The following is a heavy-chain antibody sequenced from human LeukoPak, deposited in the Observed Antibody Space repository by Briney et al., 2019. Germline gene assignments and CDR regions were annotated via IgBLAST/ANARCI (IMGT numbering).Heavy chain of an antibody. J-gene: IGHJ5*02. CDR3: ARGGWQQLATEELLPPRLNWFDP. CDR2: IIPIFGTA. CDR1: GGTFSSYT. Sequence: GSSVKVSCKASGGTFSSYTISWVRQAPGQGLEWMGGIIPIFGTANYAQKFQGRVTITADESTSTAYMELSSLRSEDTAVYYCARGGWQQLATEELLPPRLNWFDPWGQGTLVTVSS. V-gene: IGHV1-69*01. D-gene: IGHD6-13*01.